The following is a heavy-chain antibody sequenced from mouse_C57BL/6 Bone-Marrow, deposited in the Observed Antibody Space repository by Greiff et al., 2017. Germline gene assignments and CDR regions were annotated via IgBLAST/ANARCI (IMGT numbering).Heavy chain of an antibody. V-gene: IGHV1-5*01. CDR3: SRYGNYIWFAY. Sequence: EVQLQQSGTVLARPGASVKMSCKTSGYTFTSYWMHWVKQRPGQGLEWIGVIYPGNSDTSYNQKFKGKAKLTEVTSASTAYMELSSLTNEDSAVYFCSRYGNYIWFAYWGQGTMVTVSA. D-gene: IGHD2-1*01. J-gene: IGHJ3*01. CDR1: GYTFTSYW. CDR2: IYPGNSDT.